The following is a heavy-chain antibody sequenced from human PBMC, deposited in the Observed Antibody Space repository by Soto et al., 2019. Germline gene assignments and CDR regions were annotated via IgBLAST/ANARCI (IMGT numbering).Heavy chain of an antibody. V-gene: IGHV1-46*01. CDR1: GYTFTSYY. CDR3: ARESGYGGRYTVSKDV. CDR2: FNPASTGT. Sequence: GASVKVSCKASGYTFTSYYMHWLRQAPGQGLEWVGFFNPASTGTTYAQKFQGRVTMTKDTSANTAYMELSSLRSEDTATYYCARESGYGGRYTVSKDVRGQRTSVTVSS. J-gene: IGHJ6*02. D-gene: IGHD1-26*01.